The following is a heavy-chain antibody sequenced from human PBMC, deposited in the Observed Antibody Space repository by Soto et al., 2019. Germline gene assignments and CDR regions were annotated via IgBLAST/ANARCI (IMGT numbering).Heavy chain of an antibody. CDR1: GYTFTSYD. CDR3: ARERTGRTSRDF. J-gene: IGHJ6*02. V-gene: IGHV1-8*01. D-gene: IGHD1-1*01. Sequence: QVQLVQSGAEVKKPGASVKVSCKASGYTFTSYDINWVRQATGQGLEWMGWMNPNSGNTGYAQKFRGRVTMTRNTSTSTAYMELSSLRSEDTAVYYCARERTGRTSRDFWGQGTTVTVSS. CDR2: MNPNSGNT.